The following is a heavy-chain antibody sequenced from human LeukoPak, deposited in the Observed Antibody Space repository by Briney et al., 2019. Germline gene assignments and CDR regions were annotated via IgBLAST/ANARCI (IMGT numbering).Heavy chain of an antibody. V-gene: IGHV3-30*02. J-gene: IGHJ4*02. CDR1: GFTFSSYG. D-gene: IGHD3-10*01. Sequence: GGSLRLSCAASGFTFSSYGMHWVRQAPGKGLEWVAFIRYDGSNKYYADSVKGRFTISRDNSKNTLYLQMNSLRAEDTAVYYCARVTLWFGELFPDYWGQGTLVTVSS. CDR2: IRYDGSNK. CDR3: ARVTLWFGELFPDY.